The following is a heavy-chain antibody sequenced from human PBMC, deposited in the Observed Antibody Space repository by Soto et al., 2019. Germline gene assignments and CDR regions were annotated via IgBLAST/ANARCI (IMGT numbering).Heavy chain of an antibody. CDR2: IYWDDDK. CDR3: AHSRCGGDCLQSYSSHYYYGMDV. CDR1: GFSLNTGGLG. V-gene: IGHV2-5*02. D-gene: IGHD2-21*02. Sequence: QITLKESGPTLVKPTQTLTLTCTFSGFSLNTGGLGVGWIRQPPGKALEWLALIYWDDDKRYSPSLKSRLTTTQDTSKNQVVLTMTHMDPVDTATYYCAHSRCGGDCLQSYSSHYYYGMDVWGQGTTVTVSS. J-gene: IGHJ6*02.